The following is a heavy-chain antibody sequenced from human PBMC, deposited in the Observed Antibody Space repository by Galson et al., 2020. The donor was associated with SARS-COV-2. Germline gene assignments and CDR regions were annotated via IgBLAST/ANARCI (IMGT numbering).Heavy chain of an antibody. V-gene: IGHV3-7*01. J-gene: IGHJ2*01. D-gene: IGHD1-7*01. CDR1: GFSFNNYW. Sequence: GGSLRLSCAASGFSFNNYWMSWVRQAPGEGLEWVANIKQDGSQKFYVDSVKGRFTISRDTAKNSMYLQMNNLRVEDTAVYYCARVTGTDWYFDLWGRGTLVTVSS. CDR2: IKQDGSQK. CDR3: ARVTGTDWYFDL.